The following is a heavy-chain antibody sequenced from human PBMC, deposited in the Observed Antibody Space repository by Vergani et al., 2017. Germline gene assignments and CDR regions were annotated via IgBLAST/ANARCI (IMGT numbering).Heavy chain of an antibody. D-gene: IGHD3-10*01. J-gene: IGHJ3*02. CDR3: ARLRSYYGSGSPGDAFDI. CDR2: IYPGDSDT. Sequence: EVQLVQSGAEEKKPGESLKISCKGSGYSFTSYWIGWVSQMPGKGLEWMGIIYPGDSDTRYSPSFQGQGTISADKYISTAYLQWSSLKASDTAMYYCARLRSYYGSGSPGDAFDIWGQGTMVTVSS. CDR1: GYSFTSYW. V-gene: IGHV5-51*01.